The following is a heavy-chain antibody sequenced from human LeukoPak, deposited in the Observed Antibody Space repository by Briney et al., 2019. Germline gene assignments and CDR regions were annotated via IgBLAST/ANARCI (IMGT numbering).Heavy chain of an antibody. CDR1: GGSISSYY. J-gene: IGHJ4*02. D-gene: IGHD5-18*01. V-gene: IGHV4-59*01. CDR2: IYYSGST. Sequence: PSETLSLTCTVSGGSISSYYWSWIRQPPGKGLEWTGYIYYSGSTNYNPSLKSRVTISVDTSKNQFSLKLSSVTAADTAVYYCARKIQYYDYWGQGTLVTVSS. CDR3: ARKIQYYDY.